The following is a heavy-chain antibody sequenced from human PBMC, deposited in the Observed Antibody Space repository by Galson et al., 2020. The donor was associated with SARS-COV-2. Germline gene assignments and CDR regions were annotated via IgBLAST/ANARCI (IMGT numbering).Heavy chain of an antibody. Sequence: SETLSLTCTVSGGSISSGGYYWSWIRQHPGKGLEWIGYIYYSGSTYYNPSLKSLVTISVDTSKNQFSLKLSSVTAADTAVYYCARATRFTIFGVVSAFEIWGQGTMVTVSS. V-gene: IGHV4-31*01. J-gene: IGHJ3*02. D-gene: IGHD3-3*01. CDR2: IYYSGST. CDR3: ARATRFTIFGVVSAFEI. CDR1: GGSISSGGYY.